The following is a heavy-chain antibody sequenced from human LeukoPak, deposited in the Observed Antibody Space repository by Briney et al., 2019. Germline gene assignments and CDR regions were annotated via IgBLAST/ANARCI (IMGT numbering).Heavy chain of an antibody. V-gene: IGHV3-30*18. D-gene: IGHD6-19*01. CDR2: ISYDGSNK. Sequence: GGSLRLSCAASGFTFSSYGMHWVRQAPGKGLEWVAVISYDGSNKYYADSVKGRFTISRDNSKNTLYLQMNSLRAEDTAVYYCAKEYSGWLVRYHYFDYWGQGTLVTVSS. CDR3: AKEYSGWLVRYHYFDY. J-gene: IGHJ4*02. CDR1: GFTFSSYG.